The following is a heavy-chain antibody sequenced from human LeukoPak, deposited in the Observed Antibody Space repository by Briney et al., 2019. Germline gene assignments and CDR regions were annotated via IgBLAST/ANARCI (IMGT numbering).Heavy chain of an antibody. CDR1: GFTFSNYW. D-gene: IGHD6-13*01. J-gene: IGHJ5*02. CDR3: ARALQDDPYSSSRSSWFDP. V-gene: IGHV3-30-3*01. Sequence: PGGSLRLSCAASGFTFSNYWMHWVRQAPGKGLEWVAVISYDGSNKYYADSVKGRFTISRDNSKNTLYLQMNSLRAEDTAVYYCARALQDDPYSSSRSSWFDPWGQGTLVTVSS. CDR2: ISYDGSNK.